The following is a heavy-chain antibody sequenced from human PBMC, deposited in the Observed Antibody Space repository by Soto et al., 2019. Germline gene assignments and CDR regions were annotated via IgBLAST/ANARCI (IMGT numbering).Heavy chain of an antibody. V-gene: IGHV4-59*01. D-gene: IGHD6-19*01. CDR3: ARVGRWSAVAGRDAFDI. CDR1: GGSISSYY. CDR2: IYYSGST. J-gene: IGHJ3*02. Sequence: PSETLSLTCTVSGGSISSYYWSWIRQPPGKGLEWIGYIYYSGSTNYNPSLKSRVTISVDTSKNQFSLKLSSVTAADTAVYYCARVGRWSAVAGRDAFDIWGQGTMVTVSS.